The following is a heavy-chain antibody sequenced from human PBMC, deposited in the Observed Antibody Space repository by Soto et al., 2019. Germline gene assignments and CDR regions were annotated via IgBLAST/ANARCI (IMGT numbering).Heavy chain of an antibody. V-gene: IGHV5-10-1*01. Sequence: GEPLKISCKSSGYSFAGYWITWVRQKPGKGLEWMGRIDPSDSQTYYSPSFRGHVTISATKSITTVFLQWSSLRASDTAMYYCARQIYDSDTGPNFQYYFDSWGQGTPVTASS. CDR3: ARQIYDSDTGPNFQYYFDS. D-gene: IGHD3-22*01. CDR2: IDPSDSQT. CDR1: GYSFAGYW. J-gene: IGHJ4*02.